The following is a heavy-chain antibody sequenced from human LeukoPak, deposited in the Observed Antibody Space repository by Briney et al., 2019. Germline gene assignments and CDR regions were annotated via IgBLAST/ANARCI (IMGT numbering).Heavy chain of an antibody. CDR3: ARHDSSGYSLDY. Sequence: SETLSLTCTVSGGSISSSSYYWGWIRQPPGKGLEWIGSIYYSGSTYYNPSLKSRVTISVDTSKNQFSLKLSSVTAADTAVYYCARHDSSGYSLDYWGQGTLVTVSS. V-gene: IGHV4-39*01. D-gene: IGHD3-22*01. J-gene: IGHJ4*02. CDR2: IYYSGST. CDR1: GGSISSSSYY.